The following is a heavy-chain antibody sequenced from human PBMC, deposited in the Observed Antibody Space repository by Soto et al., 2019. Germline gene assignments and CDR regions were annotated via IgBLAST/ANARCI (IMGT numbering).Heavy chain of an antibody. Sequence: QVQLVQSGAEVKKPGASVKVSCKASGYTFTSYGISWVRQAPGQGLEWMGWISAYNGNTNYAQKLQGRVTMTTDTSTSKAYMELRSLRSDDTAVYYCARDQPYYYGSGSYYGMDVWGQGTTVTVSS. CDR3: ARDQPYYYGSGSYYGMDV. V-gene: IGHV1-18*01. J-gene: IGHJ6*02. D-gene: IGHD3-10*01. CDR2: ISAYNGNT. CDR1: GYTFTSYG.